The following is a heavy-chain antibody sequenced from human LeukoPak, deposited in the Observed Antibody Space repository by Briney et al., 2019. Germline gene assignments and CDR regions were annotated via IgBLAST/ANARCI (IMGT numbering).Heavy chain of an antibody. Sequence: GGSLRLSCAASGFTFSSYWMSWVRQAPGKGLEWVANIKQDGSEKYYVDSVKGRFTISRDNAKNSLYLQMNSLRAEDTAVYYCARGAPVVVVPRWFDPWGQGTLVTVSS. CDR3: ARGAPVVVVPRWFDP. V-gene: IGHV3-7*01. CDR2: IKQDGSEK. CDR1: GFTFSSYW. D-gene: IGHD2-2*01. J-gene: IGHJ5*02.